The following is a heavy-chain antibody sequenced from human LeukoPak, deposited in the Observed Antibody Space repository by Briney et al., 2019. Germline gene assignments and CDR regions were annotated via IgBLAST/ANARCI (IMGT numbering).Heavy chain of an antibody. Sequence: GRSLRLSCAASGFTFSSYGMHWVRQAPGKGLEWVAVISYDGSNKHYADSVKGRFTISRDNSKNTLYLQMNSLRAEDTAVCYCAKDSNYYDSSGYHGYFDYWGQGTLVTVSS. D-gene: IGHD3-22*01. CDR1: GFTFSSYG. J-gene: IGHJ4*02. V-gene: IGHV3-30*18. CDR2: ISYDGSNK. CDR3: AKDSNYYDSSGYHGYFDY.